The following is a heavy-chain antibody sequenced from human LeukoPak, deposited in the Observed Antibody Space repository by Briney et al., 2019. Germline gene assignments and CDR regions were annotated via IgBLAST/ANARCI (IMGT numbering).Heavy chain of an antibody. Sequence: SETLSLACSVSGGSISSGSYYWAWIRQPPGKGLEWIASIHYNGNAFYNPSLKSRVTISIDTSENQFSLKLISVTAADTAVYYCARFYSRFYYYYMDVWDKGTTVTVSS. CDR3: ARFYSRFYYYYMDV. D-gene: IGHD6-13*01. CDR2: IHYNGNA. J-gene: IGHJ6*03. V-gene: IGHV4-39*07. CDR1: GGSISSGSYY.